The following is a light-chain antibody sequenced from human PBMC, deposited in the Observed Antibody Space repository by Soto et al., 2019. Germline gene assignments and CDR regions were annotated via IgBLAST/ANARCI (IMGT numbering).Light chain of an antibody. Sequence: EIVMTQSPATLSVSPGERATLSCRASQSVSSFYLAWYKQKPGQAPRLLIYGTSSRATGIPDRFSGSGSGTDFTLTISSLEPEDFAFYYCQQRNSWPLTFGGGTKVDIK. CDR3: QQRNSWPLT. CDR2: GTS. CDR1: QSVSSFY. V-gene: IGKV3D-20*02. J-gene: IGKJ4*01.